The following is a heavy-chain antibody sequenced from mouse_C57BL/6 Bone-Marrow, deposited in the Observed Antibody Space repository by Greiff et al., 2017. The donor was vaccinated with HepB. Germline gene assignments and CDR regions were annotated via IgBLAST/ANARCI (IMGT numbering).Heavy chain of an antibody. Sequence: QVQLKESGAELARPGASVKLSCKASGYTFTSYGISWAKQRTGQGLEWIGEIYPRSGNTYYNEKFKGKATLTADKSSSTAYMELRSLTSEDSAVYFCGLYYGSSSWFAYWGQGTLVTVSA. J-gene: IGHJ3*01. CDR1: GYTFTSYG. V-gene: IGHV1-81*01. CDR3: GLYYGSSSWFAY. CDR2: IYPRSGNT. D-gene: IGHD1-1*01.